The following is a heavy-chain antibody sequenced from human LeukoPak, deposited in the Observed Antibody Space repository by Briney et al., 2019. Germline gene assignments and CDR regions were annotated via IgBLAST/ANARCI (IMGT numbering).Heavy chain of an antibody. D-gene: IGHD2-15*01. CDR3: AKAKNDGGSLDY. V-gene: IGHV3-23*01. CDR2: ISGGGDIT. Sequence: GGSLRLFCAASGFTFSTYAMCWFRQAPGKGLEWFSAISGGGDITYYADSVKGRFTISRDNSKNTLFLQMNSLRAEDTAVYYCAKAKNDGGSLDYWGQGTLVTVSS. J-gene: IGHJ4*02. CDR1: GFTFSTYA.